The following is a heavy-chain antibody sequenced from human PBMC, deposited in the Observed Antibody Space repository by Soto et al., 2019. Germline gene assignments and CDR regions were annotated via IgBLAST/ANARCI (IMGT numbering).Heavy chain of an antibody. CDR3: ARERRRRDGYLFDY. CDR1: GGSISSSSYY. V-gene: IGHV4-39*02. CDR2: IYYSGST. D-gene: IGHD5-12*01. J-gene: IGHJ4*02. Sequence: SETLSLTCTVSGGSISSSSYYWGWIRQPPGKGLEWIGSIYYSGSTYYNPSLKSRVTISVDTSKNKFSLKLSSVTAADTAVYYCARERRRRDGYLFDYWGKGTLVTVSS.